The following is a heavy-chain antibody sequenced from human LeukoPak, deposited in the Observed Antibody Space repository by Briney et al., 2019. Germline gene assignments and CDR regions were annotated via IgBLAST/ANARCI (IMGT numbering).Heavy chain of an antibody. CDR2: IRSKANSYAT. CDR3: TSGFEDSSPPGQPR. V-gene: IGHV3-73*01. CDR1: GFTFSGSA. D-gene: IGHD3-22*01. Sequence: PGGSLRLSCAASGFTFSGSAMEWVRQASGKGLEWVGRIRSKANSYATAYPAAVRGRFTIPRDDSKNPAYLQIHSLKTEDAAVYHCTSGFEDSSPPGQPRWGQGPLVTVPS. J-gene: IGHJ1*01.